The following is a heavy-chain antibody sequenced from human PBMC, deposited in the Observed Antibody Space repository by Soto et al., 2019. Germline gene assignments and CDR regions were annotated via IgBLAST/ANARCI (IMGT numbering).Heavy chain of an antibody. CDR3: ARGWENDILTGDYPGWFDP. Sequence: GGSLRLSCAASGFTFSSYSMNWVRQAPGKGLEWVSYISSSSSTIYYADSVKGRFTISRDNAKNSLYLQMNSLRDEETAVYYCARGWENDILTGDYPGWFDPWGQGTLVTVSS. CDR2: ISSSSSTI. CDR1: GFTFSSYS. J-gene: IGHJ5*02. D-gene: IGHD3-9*01. V-gene: IGHV3-48*02.